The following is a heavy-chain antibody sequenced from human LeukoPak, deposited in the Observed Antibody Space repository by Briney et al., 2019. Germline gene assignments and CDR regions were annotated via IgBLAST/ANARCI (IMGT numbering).Heavy chain of an antibody. CDR1: GFTFSNYA. J-gene: IGHJ4*02. D-gene: IGHD3-22*01. CDR3: AKVPFDSSGYFYFHY. Sequence: GGSLRLSCAASGFTFSNYAMAWVRQAPGKGLEWVSGISGSAGSTYYADSVKGRFTISRDNSKNTLHLQKNSLRAEDTALYYCAKVPFDSSGYFYFHYWGQGTLVTVSS. V-gene: IGHV3-23*01. CDR2: ISGSAGST.